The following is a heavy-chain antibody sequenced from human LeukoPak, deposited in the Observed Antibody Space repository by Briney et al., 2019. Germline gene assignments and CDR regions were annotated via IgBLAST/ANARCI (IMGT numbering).Heavy chain of an antibody. CDR3: ARSSGSEVYYDFWSGYYPYYFDY. CDR1: GGSISSSSYY. Sequence: SETLSLTCTVSGGSISSSSYYWGWIRQPPGKGLEWIGSIYYSGSAYYNPSLKSRVTISVDMSKNQFSLKLSSVTAADTAVYYCARSSGSEVYYDFWSGYYPYYFDYWGQGTLVTVSS. J-gene: IGHJ4*02. D-gene: IGHD3-3*01. V-gene: IGHV4-39*07. CDR2: IYYSGSA.